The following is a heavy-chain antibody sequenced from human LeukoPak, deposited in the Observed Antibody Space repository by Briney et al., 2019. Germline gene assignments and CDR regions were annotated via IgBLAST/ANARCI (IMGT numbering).Heavy chain of an antibody. CDR3: ATSNDAKIAPFDH. CDR1: GVSMSAYQ. V-gene: IGHV4-4*09. CDR2: INTKGET. D-gene: IGHD2-21*01. Sequence: SETLSLTCTVSGVSMSAYQWSWVRQSPEKGLEWIGCINTKGETSYNPSLKSRVTTSVDTSKSQFSLRLTSVTAADTAVYYCATSNDAKIAPFDHWGRGAPVTVSS. J-gene: IGHJ4*02.